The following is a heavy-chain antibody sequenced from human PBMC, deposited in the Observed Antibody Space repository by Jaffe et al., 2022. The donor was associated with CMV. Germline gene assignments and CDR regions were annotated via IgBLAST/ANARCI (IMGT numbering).Heavy chain of an antibody. V-gene: IGHV4-39*01. D-gene: IGHD6-19*01. J-gene: IGHJ4*02. Sequence: QLQLQESGPGLVKPSETLSLTCTVSGGSISSSSYYWGWIRQPPGKGLEWIGSIYYSGSTYYNPSLKSRVTISVDTSKNQFSLKLSSVTAADTAVYYCARQGRRIAVAGTPEFDYWGQGTLVTVSS. CDR3: ARQGRRIAVAGTPEFDY. CDR1: GGSISSSSYY. CDR2: IYYSGST.